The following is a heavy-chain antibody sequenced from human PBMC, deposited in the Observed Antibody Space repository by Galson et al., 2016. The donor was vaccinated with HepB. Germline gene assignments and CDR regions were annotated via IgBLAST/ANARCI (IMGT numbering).Heavy chain of an antibody. D-gene: IGHD6-13*01. CDR2: IRHDGSEK. V-gene: IGHV3-7*03. CDR1: GFTFSSYW. J-gene: IGHJ5*02. CDR3: ARSRLAAAFDP. Sequence: SLRLSCAASGFTFSSYWMSWVRQAPGRGLEWVANIRHDGSEKYYVGSVKGRFTISRDNAKNSLFLQMSSLRAEDTAVYYCARSRLAAAFDPWGQGTLVTVSS.